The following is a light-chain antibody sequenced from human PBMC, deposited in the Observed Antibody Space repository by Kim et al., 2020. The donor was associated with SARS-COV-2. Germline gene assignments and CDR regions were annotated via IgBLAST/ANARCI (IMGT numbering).Light chain of an antibody. CDR1: RAISNY. J-gene: IGKJ1*01. Sequence: VGDGVTITCRASRAISNYLAWYQQNPGRAPKVLIYAASTLQSGVPSRFSGPRSGTDFTLTISSLQPEDVGTYYCQKYDSAPWTFGQGTKVDIK. CDR3: QKYDSAPWT. CDR2: AAS. V-gene: IGKV1-27*01.